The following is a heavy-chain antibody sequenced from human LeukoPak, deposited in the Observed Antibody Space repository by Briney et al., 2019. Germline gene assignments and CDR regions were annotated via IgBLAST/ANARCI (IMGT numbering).Heavy chain of an antibody. CDR2: ISDTGGRT. J-gene: IGHJ4*02. V-gene: IGHV3-23*01. D-gene: IGHD3-9*01. Sequence: AGGSLRLSCAVSGLTLSNYGMTWVRQAPGKGLEWVAGISDTGGRTNYADSVKGRFTISRDNPKNTLYLQMNSLRAEDTAVYYCARDLEGPNVQGPNYDILTGYPDYWGQGTLVTVSS. CDR1: GLTLSNYG. CDR3: ARDLEGPNVQGPNYDILTGYPDY.